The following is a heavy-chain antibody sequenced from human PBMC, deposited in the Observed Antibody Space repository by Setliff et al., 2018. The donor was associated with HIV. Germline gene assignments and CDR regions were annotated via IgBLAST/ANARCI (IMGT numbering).Heavy chain of an antibody. CDR2: IYISAATT. CDR3: AREQHRMYNSGWYFHIDS. Sequence: SETLSLTCTVSDGSISSYYWSWIRQPAGKGLEWIGRIYISAATTNYNPSLKSRVSMSVDTSRNQFSLKLSSVTAADTAVYYCAREQHRMYNSGWYFHIDSWGQGALVTVSS. J-gene: IGHJ4*02. CDR1: DGSISSYY. V-gene: IGHV4-4*07. D-gene: IGHD6-19*01.